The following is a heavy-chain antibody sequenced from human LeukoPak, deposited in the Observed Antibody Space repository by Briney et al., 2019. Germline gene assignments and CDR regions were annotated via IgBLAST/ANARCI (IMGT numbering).Heavy chain of an antibody. V-gene: IGHV4-31*03. D-gene: IGHD1-7*01. CDR1: GGSISSGGYY. Sequence: SETLSLTCTVSGGSISSGGYYWSWIRQPPGKGLEWIGYIYYSGSTYYNPSLKSRVTISVDTSKNQFSLKLSSVTAADTAVYYCARAKYNWNYGFDPWGQGTLVTVSS. J-gene: IGHJ5*02. CDR3: ARAKYNWNYGFDP. CDR2: IYYSGST.